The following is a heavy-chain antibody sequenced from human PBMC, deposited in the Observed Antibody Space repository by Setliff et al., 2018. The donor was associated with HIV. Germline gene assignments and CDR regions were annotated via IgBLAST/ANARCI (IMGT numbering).Heavy chain of an antibody. V-gene: IGHV3-9*01. CDR1: GFTFNNFA. D-gene: IGHD5-12*01. J-gene: IGHJ6*03. CDR2: VDWAGDVT. CDR3: ARISVASRYNSDMDV. Sequence: GGSLRLSCEGSGFTFNNFAMHWVRQSPGKGLEWVAGVDWAGDVTAYGDFAKGRFTISRDTSKNTLFLQINSLRPEDTAVYYCARISVASRYNSDMDVWGKGTTVTVSS.